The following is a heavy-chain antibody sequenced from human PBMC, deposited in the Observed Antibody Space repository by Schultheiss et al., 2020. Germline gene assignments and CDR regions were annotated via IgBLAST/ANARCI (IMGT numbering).Heavy chain of an antibody. Sequence: GSLRLSCAASGFTFSSYAMSWVRQAPGKGLEWVSAISGSGGSTYYADSVKGRFTISRDNSKNTLYLQMSSLRAEDTAVHYCAKALDPAMVLTGDFDYWGQGTLVTVSS. CDR1: GFTFSSYA. D-gene: IGHD5-18*01. V-gene: IGHV3-23*01. J-gene: IGHJ4*02. CDR2: ISGSGGST. CDR3: AKALDPAMVLTGDFDY.